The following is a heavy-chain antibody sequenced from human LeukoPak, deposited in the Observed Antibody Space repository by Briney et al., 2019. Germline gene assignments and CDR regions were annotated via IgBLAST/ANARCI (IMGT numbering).Heavy chain of an antibody. D-gene: IGHD5-18*01. J-gene: IGHJ4*02. V-gene: IGHV3-66*02. Sequence: GGSLRLSCAASGFTVGSNYMSWVRQAPGKGLEWVSVIYSGGSTYYADSVKGRFTISRDNSKNTLYLQMNSLRAEDTAVYYCARGLNSYRTDYFDYWGQGTLVTVSS. CDR1: GFTVGSNY. CDR3: ARGLNSYRTDYFDY. CDR2: IYSGGST.